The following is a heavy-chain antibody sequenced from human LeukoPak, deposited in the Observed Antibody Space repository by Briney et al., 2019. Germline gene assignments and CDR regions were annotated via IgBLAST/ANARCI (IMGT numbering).Heavy chain of an antibody. D-gene: IGHD3-10*01. Sequence: SVKVSCKASGGTFSSYAISWVRQAPGQGLEWMGRIIPILGIANYAQKFQGRVTITADKSTSTACMELSSLRSEDTAVYYCADQTPGSGSYSMDVWGQGTTVTVSS. V-gene: IGHV1-69*04. CDR1: GGTFSSYA. J-gene: IGHJ6*02. CDR2: IIPILGIA. CDR3: ADQTPGSGSYSMDV.